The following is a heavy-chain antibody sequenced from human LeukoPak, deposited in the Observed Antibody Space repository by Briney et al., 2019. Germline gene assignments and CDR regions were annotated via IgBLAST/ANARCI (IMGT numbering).Heavy chain of an antibody. D-gene: IGHD6-19*01. CDR2: IYYSGST. J-gene: IGHJ3*02. CDR3: ARVRQWLVRSAFDI. V-gene: IGHV4-61*01. CDR1: GGSVSSGSYY. Sequence: SETLSLTCTVSGGSVSSGSYYWSWIRQPPGKGLEWIGYIYYSGSTNYNPSLKSRVTISVDTSKNQFSLKLSSVTAADTAVYYCARVRQWLVRSAFDIWGQGTMVTVSS.